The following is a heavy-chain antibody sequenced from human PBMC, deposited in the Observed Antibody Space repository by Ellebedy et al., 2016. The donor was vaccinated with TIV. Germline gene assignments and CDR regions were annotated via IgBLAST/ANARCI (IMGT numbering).Heavy chain of an antibody. Sequence: GESLKISCKGFGHDFASHWIGWVRQMPGKGLEWMAIVGPSDSDIQYSPSFQGQVTVSAERLTNTAYLQWSSLQASDTAIYYCTSRTRDVINTPDFSHYWGQGTPVTVSS. V-gene: IGHV5-51*01. CDR2: VGPSDSDI. D-gene: IGHD2-15*01. CDR1: GHDFASHW. CDR3: TSRTRDVINTPDFSHY. J-gene: IGHJ4*02.